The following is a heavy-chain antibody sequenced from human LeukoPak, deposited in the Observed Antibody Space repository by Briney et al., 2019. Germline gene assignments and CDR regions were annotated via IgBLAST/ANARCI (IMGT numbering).Heavy chain of an antibody. CDR1: GGSFSGYY. CDR3: ARGDSSGHNWFDP. V-gene: IGHV4-34*01. CDR2: INHSGST. D-gene: IGHD6-19*01. Sequence: SETLSLTCAVYGGSFSGYYWSWIRQPPGKGLEWIGEINHSGSTNYNPSLKSRVTISVDTFKNQFSLKLSSVTAADTAVYYCARGDSSGHNWFDPWGQGTLVTVSS. J-gene: IGHJ5*02.